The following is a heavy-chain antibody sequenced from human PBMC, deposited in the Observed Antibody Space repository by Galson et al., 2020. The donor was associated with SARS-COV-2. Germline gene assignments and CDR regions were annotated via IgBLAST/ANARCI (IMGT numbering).Heavy chain of an antibody. J-gene: IGHJ4*02. CDR3: ARSYGDFYFDY. CDR1: GFTVSSNY. V-gene: IGHV3-53*04. Sequence: QAGGSLRLSCAASGFTVSSNYMSWVRQAPGKGLEWVSVIYSGGSTYYAHSVKGRFTISRHNSKNTLYLQMNSLRAEDTAVYYCARSYGDFYFDYWGQGTLVTVSS. CDR2: IYSGGST. D-gene: IGHD4-17*01.